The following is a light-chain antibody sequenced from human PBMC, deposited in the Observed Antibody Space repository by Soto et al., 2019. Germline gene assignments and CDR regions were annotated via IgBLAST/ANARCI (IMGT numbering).Light chain of an antibody. CDR1: QSLLHNNGYNY. CDR2: VGP. J-gene: IGKJ1*01. CDR3: MKDLQTPRT. V-gene: IGKV2-28*01. Sequence: DIVMTKSPLSLPVTPGEPASISCKSSQSLLHNNGYNYLDWYLQKPGQSPQLLIYVGPHRAPGVPDKFNGSGLGTDVTLKISRVEAEDVGVYYCMKDLQTPRTFGQGTKVEIK.